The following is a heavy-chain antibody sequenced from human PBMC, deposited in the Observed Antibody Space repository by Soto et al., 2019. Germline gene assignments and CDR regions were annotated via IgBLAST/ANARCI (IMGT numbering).Heavy chain of an antibody. CDR3: GKDGAGSNHPNLDC. CDR1: GFTFDDYS. V-gene: IGHV3-43*01. J-gene: IGHJ4*02. D-gene: IGHD6-13*01. Sequence: GGSLRLSCAASGFTFDDYSMHWVRQAPGKGLEWVSLISWDGGSTYYADSVKGRFTISRDNSKNSLYLQMNSLTTEDTAFYYCGKDGAGSNHPNLDCWGRGALVAFSS. CDR2: ISWDGGST.